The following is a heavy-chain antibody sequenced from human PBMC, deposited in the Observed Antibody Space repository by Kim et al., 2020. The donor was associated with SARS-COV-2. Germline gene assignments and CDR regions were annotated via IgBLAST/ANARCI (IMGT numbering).Heavy chain of an antibody. CDR1: GYTFTSYD. Sequence: ASVKVSCKASGYTFTSYDINWVRQATGQGLEWMGWMNPNSGNTGYAQKFQGRVTTTRNTSISTAYMELSSLRSEDTAVYYCARFAYSSSWYRVNWFDPWGQGTLVTVSS. CDR2: MNPNSGNT. V-gene: IGHV1-8*01. J-gene: IGHJ5*02. D-gene: IGHD6-13*01. CDR3: ARFAYSSSWYRVNWFDP.